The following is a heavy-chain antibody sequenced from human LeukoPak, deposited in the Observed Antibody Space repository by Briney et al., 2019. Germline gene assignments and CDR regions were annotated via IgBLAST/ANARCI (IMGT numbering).Heavy chain of an antibody. D-gene: IGHD1-26*01. CDR3: ARPSGGWDLDY. J-gene: IGHJ4*01. Sequence: PGGSLRLSCAASGFTFNVFHMNWVRQAPGKGLEWISSITSSGTYITYADSIQGRFTISRDNAKNSLYLQMNSLRVDDTALYYCARPSGGWDLDYWGHGTLVTVSS. CDR2: ITSSGTYI. V-gene: IGHV3-21*01. CDR1: GFTFNVFH.